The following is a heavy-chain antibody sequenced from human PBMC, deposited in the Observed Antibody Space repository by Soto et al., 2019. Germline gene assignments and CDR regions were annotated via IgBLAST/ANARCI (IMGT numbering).Heavy chain of an antibody. J-gene: IGHJ4*02. CDR3: ARFYSDYVLDS. D-gene: IGHD4-17*01. CDR1: GGSSSTYY. CDR2: IYDSGST. V-gene: IGHV4-59*01. Sequence: SETLSLTCTVSGGSSSTYYWNWIQQPPGKGLEWIGYIYDSGSTNYNPSLKSRVTISVDTSKNQFSLKLSSVTAADTAVYYCARFYSDYVLDSWGQGTLVTAPQ.